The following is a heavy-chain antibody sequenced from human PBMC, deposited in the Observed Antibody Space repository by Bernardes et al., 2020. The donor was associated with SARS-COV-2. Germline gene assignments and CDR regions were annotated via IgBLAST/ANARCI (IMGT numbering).Heavy chain of an antibody. J-gene: IGHJ4*02. CDR1: GGTISGYY. Sequence: TLSLTCAVHGGTISGYYWSWIRQPPGKGLEWIGEVNHSGGANYNPSLKSRITISVDTSRNQFSLSLRSATAADTAVYYCARRNGYNPEYWGQGTLVTVSS. CDR2: VNHSGGA. D-gene: IGHD5-12*01. CDR3: ARRNGYNPEY. V-gene: IGHV4-34*08.